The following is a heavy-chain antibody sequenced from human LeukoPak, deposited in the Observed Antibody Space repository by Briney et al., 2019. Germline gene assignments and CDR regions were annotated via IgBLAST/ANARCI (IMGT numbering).Heavy chain of an antibody. CDR3: ARDAGAVASDY. J-gene: IGHJ4*02. V-gene: IGHV1-8*01. D-gene: IGHD6-19*01. CDR2: MNPNSGNT. Sequence: ASVKVSCKASGYTFVRYDFNWVRQAPGQGLEWMGWMNPNSGNTVYAQKFQGRVSMTRNISITTAYMELSGLSSDVTAVYFCARDAGAVASDYWGQGTLVTVSS. CDR1: GYTFVRYD.